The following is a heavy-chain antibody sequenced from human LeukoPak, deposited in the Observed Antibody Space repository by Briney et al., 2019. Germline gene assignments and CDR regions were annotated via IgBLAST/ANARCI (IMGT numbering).Heavy chain of an antibody. D-gene: IGHD2-8*01. J-gene: IGHJ6*03. V-gene: IGHV3-30*02. CDR3: AKDRCSNGIGCYYYYMDV. CDR2: IQYDGSNE. CDR1: GFIFSSHG. Sequence: PGGSLRLSCAASGFIFSSHGMNWVRQAPGKGLEWVAYIQYDGSNEQFADSVKGRFSISGDSSKNILYLQVNSLRAEDTAVYYCAKDRCSNGIGCYYYYMDVWGKGTTVTISS.